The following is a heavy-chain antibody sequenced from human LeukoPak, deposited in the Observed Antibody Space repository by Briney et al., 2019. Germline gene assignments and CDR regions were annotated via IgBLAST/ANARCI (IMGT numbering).Heavy chain of an antibody. CDR1: GYTFTGYY. CDR3: ARVNYGDSYYYYYGMDV. V-gene: IGHV1-2*02. D-gene: IGHD4-17*01. Sequence: ASVKVSCKASGYTFTGYYMHWVRQAPGQGLEWMGWINPNSGGTNYAQKFQGRVTMTRDTPISTAYMELSRLRSDDTAVYYCARVNYGDSYYYYYGMDVWGQGTTVTVSS. J-gene: IGHJ6*02. CDR2: INPNSGGT.